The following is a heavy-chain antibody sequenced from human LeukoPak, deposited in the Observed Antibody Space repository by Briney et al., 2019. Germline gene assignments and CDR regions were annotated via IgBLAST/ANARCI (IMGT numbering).Heavy chain of an antibody. CDR1: XYTFTIYG. Sequence: XXSCKASXYTFTIYGISWVRQAPGQGREWMGXXXAYNGNTNYAQKLQDRVTMTTDTSTSTAYMELRSLRSDDTAVYYCARSRRYSSSWYYFDYWGQGTLVTVSS. CDR2: XXAYNGNT. V-gene: IGHV1-18*04. J-gene: IGHJ4*02. D-gene: IGHD6-13*01. CDR3: ARSRRYSSSWYYFDY.